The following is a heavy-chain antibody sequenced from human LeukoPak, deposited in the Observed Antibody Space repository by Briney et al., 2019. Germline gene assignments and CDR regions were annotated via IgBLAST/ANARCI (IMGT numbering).Heavy chain of an antibody. CDR1: GFSFNNYA. D-gene: IGHD1-26*01. CDR3: TRELKVTGPTTGFDY. J-gene: IGHJ4*02. CDR2: ISGRGDST. V-gene: IGHV3-23*01. Sequence: GGSLRLSCAASGFSFNNYAIGWVRQAPGKGLEWVSAISGRGDSTYYADSVKGRFTISRDNSENTLFLQMNSLRAEDSAVYYCTRELKVTGPTTGFDYWGQGTLVTVSS.